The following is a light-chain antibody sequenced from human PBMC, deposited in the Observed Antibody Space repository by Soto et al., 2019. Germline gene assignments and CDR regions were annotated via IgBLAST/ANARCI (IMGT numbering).Light chain of an antibody. CDR3: MQALQTRIT. Sequence: DIVMTQSPLSLPVTPGEPASISRRSSQSLLHSNGYNYLDWYLQKPGQSPQLLIYLGSNRASGVPDRFSGSGSGTDFTLKISRVEAEDVGVYYCMQALQTRITFGQGTRLEIK. CDR2: LGS. V-gene: IGKV2-28*01. J-gene: IGKJ5*01. CDR1: QSLLHSNGYNY.